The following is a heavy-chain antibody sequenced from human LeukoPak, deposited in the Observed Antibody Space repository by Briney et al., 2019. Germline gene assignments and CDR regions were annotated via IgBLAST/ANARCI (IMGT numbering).Heavy chain of an antibody. CDR2: IKQDGSEK. J-gene: IGHJ3*02. Sequence: GGSLRLSCAASGFTFSNYWMSWVRQAPGKGLEWVANIKQDGSEKYYVDSVKGRFIISRDNAKNSLYLQMNSLRAEDTAVYYCVRVRFTRYSGSPGNTFDIWGHGTMVTVSS. CDR1: GFTFSNYW. V-gene: IGHV3-7*05. D-gene: IGHD1-26*01. CDR3: VRVRFTRYSGSPGNTFDI.